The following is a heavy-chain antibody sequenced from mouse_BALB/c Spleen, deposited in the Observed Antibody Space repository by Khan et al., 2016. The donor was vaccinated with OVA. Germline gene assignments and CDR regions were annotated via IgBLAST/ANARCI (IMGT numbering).Heavy chain of an antibody. J-gene: IGHJ2*01. D-gene: IGHD6-1*01. CDR2: ISSKSDESAN. CDR1: GFTFSNYW. Sequence: EVQLVESGGGLVQPGGSIKLSCVASGFTFSNYWMNWVRQSPEKGFEWVAEISSKSDESANPYAESVKWRYSISRDDSKSSVYLQMTTLRAEDTGIYYCWILQWGQGTTLTVSS. V-gene: IGHV6-6*02. CDR3: WILQ.